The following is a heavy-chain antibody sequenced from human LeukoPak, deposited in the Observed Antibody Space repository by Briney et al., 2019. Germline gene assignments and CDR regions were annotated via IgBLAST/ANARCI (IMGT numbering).Heavy chain of an antibody. Sequence: ASVKVSCKASGYTFTSYSISWVRHAPGQGLEWMGWISAYNGNTNYAQKLQGRVTMTTDTSTSTAYMELRSLRSDDTAVYYCARAGYYDFWSGLYGMDVWGQGTTVTVSS. D-gene: IGHD3-3*01. CDR1: GYTFTSYS. V-gene: IGHV1-18*01. J-gene: IGHJ6*02. CDR3: ARAGYYDFWSGLYGMDV. CDR2: ISAYNGNT.